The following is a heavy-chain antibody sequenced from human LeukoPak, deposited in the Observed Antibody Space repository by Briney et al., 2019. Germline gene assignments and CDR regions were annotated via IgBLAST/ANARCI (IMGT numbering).Heavy chain of an antibody. D-gene: IGHD1-26*01. Sequence: GGSLRLSCAASGFTFNAFEMNWVRQAPGKGLEGVSYISTSSSIIYFADSVKGRFTISRDNAKNSLYLQMDSLRAEDTAVYYCAREIVGATPYFDYWGRGTLVTVSS. CDR3: AREIVGATPYFDY. CDR2: ISTSSSII. CDR1: GFTFNAFE. J-gene: IGHJ4*02. V-gene: IGHV3-48*03.